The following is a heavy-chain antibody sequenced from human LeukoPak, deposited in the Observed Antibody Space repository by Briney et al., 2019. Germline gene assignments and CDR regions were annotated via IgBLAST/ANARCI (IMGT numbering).Heavy chain of an antibody. D-gene: IGHD4-17*01. Sequence: SGTLSLTCTVSGGSISSYYWSWIRQPPGKGLEWIGYIYYSGSTSYNPSLKSRVTISVDTSKNQFSLNLGSVTAADTAVYYCARHGDYGDYFDYWGQGTLVTVSS. J-gene: IGHJ4*02. CDR2: IYYSGST. CDR1: GGSISSYY. CDR3: ARHGDYGDYFDY. V-gene: IGHV4-59*08.